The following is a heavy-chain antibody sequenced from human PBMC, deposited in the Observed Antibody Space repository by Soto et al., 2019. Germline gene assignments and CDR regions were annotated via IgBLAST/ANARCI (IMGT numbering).Heavy chain of an antibody. CDR1: GYSFTSYW. D-gene: IGHD6-13*01. CDR3: ARTSAAGKYYYGMEV. Sequence: EPLKISCKGSGYSFTSYWIGWVRQMPGKGLEWMGIIYPGDSDTRYSPSFQGQVTISADKSISTAYLQWSSLKASDTAMYYCARTSAAGKYYYGMEVGGQGTTVTVS. CDR2: IYPGDSDT. V-gene: IGHV5-51*01. J-gene: IGHJ6*02.